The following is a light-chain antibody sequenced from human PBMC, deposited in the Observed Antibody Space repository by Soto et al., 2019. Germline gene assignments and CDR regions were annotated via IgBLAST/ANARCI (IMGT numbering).Light chain of an antibody. V-gene: IGLV2-14*03. CDR1: TSDVGRYNS. J-gene: IGLJ1*01. CDR3: SSFTSSMTNV. CDR2: DVG. Sequence: QSVLTQPASVSGSPGQSITISCTGTTSDVGRYNSVSWYQHHPGKAPKIILYDVGDRPSGVSYRFSGSKSGNTASLTISGLQAADEADYFCSSFTSSMTNVFGSGTKVTVL.